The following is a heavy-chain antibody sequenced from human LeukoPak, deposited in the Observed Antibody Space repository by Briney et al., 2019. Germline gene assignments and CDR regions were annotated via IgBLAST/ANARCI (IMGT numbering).Heavy chain of an antibody. J-gene: IGHJ4*02. V-gene: IGHV3-23*01. CDR1: GGSISSYY. Sequence: ETLSLTCTVSGGSISSYYWSWVRQAPGKGLEWVSAISGSGGSTYYADSVKGRFTISRDNSKNTLYLQMNSLRAEDTAVYYCAKDGDILTGSGIDYWGQGTLVTVSS. D-gene: IGHD3-9*01. CDR3: AKDGDILTGSGIDY. CDR2: ISGSGGST.